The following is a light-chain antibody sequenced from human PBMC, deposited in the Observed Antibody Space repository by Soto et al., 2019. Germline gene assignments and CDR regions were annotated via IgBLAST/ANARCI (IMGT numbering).Light chain of an antibody. J-gene: IGKJ5*01. Sequence: EIVLTQSPDSLSLSPGERATLFCRASQTLSINSLAWYQHKPGQAPRLLIYAASTRDTGIPDRFNGSGSGTDFALTINRLEPEDFAVYYCQQYDGAPLTFGPGTRLEIK. CDR3: QQYDGAPLT. CDR1: QTLSINS. V-gene: IGKV3-20*01. CDR2: AAS.